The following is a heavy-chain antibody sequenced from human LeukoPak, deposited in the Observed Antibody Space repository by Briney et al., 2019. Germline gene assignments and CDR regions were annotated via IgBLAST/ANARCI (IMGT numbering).Heavy chain of an antibody. V-gene: IGHV3-53*01. CDR3: ARGHSSGYYADAFDI. CDR2: IYSGGST. D-gene: IGHD3-22*01. J-gene: IGHJ3*02. Sequence: GGSLRLSCAASGFTVSSNYMSWVRQAPGKGLEWVSVIYSGGSTYYADSVKGRFTISRDNSKNTLYLQMNSLRAEDTAVYYCARGHSSGYYADAFDIWGQGTMVTVSS. CDR1: GFTVSSNY.